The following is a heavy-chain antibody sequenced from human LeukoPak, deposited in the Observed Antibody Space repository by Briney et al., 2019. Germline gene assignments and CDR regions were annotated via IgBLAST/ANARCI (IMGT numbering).Heavy chain of an antibody. CDR2: IHSSGST. Sequence: SETLSLTCTVSGGSISNYYWSWIRQSAGKGLEWIGRIHSSGSTNFNPSLRSRVTMSADTSKHQFSLWLTSVSAADTALYYCARGIATITQDSFDVWGLGTMVTVSS. CDR3: ARGIATITQDSFDV. J-gene: IGHJ3*01. CDR1: GGSISNYY. D-gene: IGHD1-26*01. V-gene: IGHV4-4*07.